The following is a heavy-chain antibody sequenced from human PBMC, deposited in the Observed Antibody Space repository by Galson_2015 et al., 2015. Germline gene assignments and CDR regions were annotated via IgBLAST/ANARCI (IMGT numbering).Heavy chain of an antibody. Sequence: SLRLSCAASGFTFSSYAMSWVRQAPGKGLEWVSSISGSVGSLHYADSAKGRFTISRDNSKNTLYLQMNSLEAEDTAIYYCALAWTNYWYFDLWGRGTLVTVSS. D-gene: IGHD3/OR15-3a*01. J-gene: IGHJ2*01. CDR2: ISGSVGSL. CDR1: GFTFSSYA. CDR3: ALAWTNYWYFDL. V-gene: IGHV3-23*01.